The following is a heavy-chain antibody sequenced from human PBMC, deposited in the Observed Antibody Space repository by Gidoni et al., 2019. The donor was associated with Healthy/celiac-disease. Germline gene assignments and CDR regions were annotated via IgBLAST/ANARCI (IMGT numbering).Heavy chain of an antibody. CDR1: GFTFSSYA. J-gene: IGHJ6*02. Sequence: EVQLLESGGGLVQPGGSLSLSCAASGFTFSSYAMSWGRQAPGKGLEWVSAISGSGGSTYYADSVKGRFTISRDNSKNTLYLQMNSLRAEDTAVYYCAKVALIAAAGRYYYYYYGMDVWGQGTTVTVSS. D-gene: IGHD6-13*01. CDR3: AKVALIAAAGRYYYYYYGMDV. V-gene: IGHV3-23*01. CDR2: ISGSGGST.